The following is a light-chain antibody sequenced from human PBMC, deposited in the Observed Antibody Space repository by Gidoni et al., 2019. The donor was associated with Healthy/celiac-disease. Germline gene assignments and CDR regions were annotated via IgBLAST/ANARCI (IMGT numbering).Light chain of an antibody. Sequence: EIVLTQSPGTLSLSPGERATLSCRDSQSVSRSYLAWYQPKPGQAPRLLIYGASSRATGIPDKCSGSGSRTDFPLNIRRLEPEDFALYYCQFGNSPRTFGQGTRLEIK. J-gene: IGKJ5*01. CDR2: GAS. CDR3: QFGNSPRT. V-gene: IGKV3-20*01. CDR1: QSVSRSY.